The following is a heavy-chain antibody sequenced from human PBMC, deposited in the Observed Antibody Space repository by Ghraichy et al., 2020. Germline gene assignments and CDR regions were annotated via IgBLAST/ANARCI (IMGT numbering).Heavy chain of an antibody. V-gene: IGHV3-23*01. CDR2: ISGSGGST. J-gene: IGHJ4*02. Sequence: GGSLRLSCAASGYTFSSYAMSWVRQAPGKGLEWVSAISGSGGSTYYADSVKGRFTISRDNSKNTLYLQMNSLRAEDTAVYYCAKGGKGSGYLDYWGQGTLVTVSS. CDR3: AKGGKGSGYLDY. CDR1: GYTFSSYA. D-gene: IGHD3-22*01.